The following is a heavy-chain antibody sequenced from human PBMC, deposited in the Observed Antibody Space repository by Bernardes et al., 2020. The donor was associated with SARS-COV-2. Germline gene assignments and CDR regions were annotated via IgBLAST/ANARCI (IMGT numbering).Heavy chain of an antibody. CDR3: ARDGSGGAIATTGTHYDY. D-gene: IGHD6-13*01. CDR1: GYTFTSNA. J-gene: IGHJ4*02. Sequence: ASVNVSCKASGYTFTSNAIHWVRQAPEQRLEWMGWINAGNGNTKYSQKFQGRVTVTRDTSASTAYMELSSLRFEDTAIYYCARDGSGGAIATTGTHYDYWGQGTLVTVSS. CDR2: INAGNGNT. V-gene: IGHV1-3*01.